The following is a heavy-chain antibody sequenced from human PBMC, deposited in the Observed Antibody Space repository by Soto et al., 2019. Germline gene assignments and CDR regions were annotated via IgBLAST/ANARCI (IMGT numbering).Heavy chain of an antibody. D-gene: IGHD6-13*01. J-gene: IGHJ6*02. CDR2: ISYDGSNK. CDR3: ARAGAAAGTYGMDV. Sequence: QVQLVESGGGVVQPGRSLRLSCAASGFTFSSYGMHWVRQAPGKGLEWVAVISYDGSNKYYADSVKGRFTISRDNSKNTLYLQMNSLRAEDTAVYYCARAGAAAGTYGMDVWGQGTTVTVSS. V-gene: IGHV3-30*03. CDR1: GFTFSSYG.